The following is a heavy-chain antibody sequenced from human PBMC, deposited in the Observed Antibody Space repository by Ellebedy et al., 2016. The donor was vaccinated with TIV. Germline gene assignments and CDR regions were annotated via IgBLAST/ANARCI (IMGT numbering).Heavy chain of an antibody. CDR2: ISGSGGST. Sequence: GESLKISXAASGFTFSSYAMSWVRQAPGKGLEWVSAISGSGGSTYYADSVKGRFTISRDNSKNTLYLQMNSLRAEDTAVYYCARVRIAYYYYGMDVWGQGTTVTVSS. CDR1: GFTFSSYA. CDR3: ARVRIAYYYYGMDV. V-gene: IGHV3-23*01. D-gene: IGHD2-15*01. J-gene: IGHJ6*02.